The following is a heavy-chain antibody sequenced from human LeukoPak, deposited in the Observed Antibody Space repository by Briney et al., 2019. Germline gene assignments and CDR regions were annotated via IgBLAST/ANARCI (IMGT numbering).Heavy chain of an antibody. CDR1: GFTFSSYS. Sequence: PGGSLRLSCAASGFTFSSYSMNWVRQAPGKGLEWVSSISSSSSYIYYADSVKGRFTISRDNAKNSLYLQMNSLRAEDTAVYYCARDLGIYYGDYVRDGDYWGQGTLVTVSS. D-gene: IGHD4-17*01. CDR3: ARDLGIYYGDYVRDGDY. CDR2: ISSSSSYI. J-gene: IGHJ4*02. V-gene: IGHV3-21*01.